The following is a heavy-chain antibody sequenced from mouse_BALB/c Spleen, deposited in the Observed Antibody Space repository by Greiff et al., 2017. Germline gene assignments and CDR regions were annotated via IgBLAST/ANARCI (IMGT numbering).Heavy chain of an antibody. V-gene: IGHV5-12-1*01. D-gene: IGHD1-2*01. Sequence: EVMLVESGGGLVKPGGSLKLSCAASGFAFSSYDMSWVRQTPEKRLEWAAYISSGGGSTYYPDTVKGRFTISRDNAKNTLYLQMSSLKSEDTAMYYCARFPTAYAMDYWGQGTSVTVSS. CDR1: GFAFSSYD. CDR2: ISSGGGST. CDR3: ARFPTAYAMDY. J-gene: IGHJ4*01.